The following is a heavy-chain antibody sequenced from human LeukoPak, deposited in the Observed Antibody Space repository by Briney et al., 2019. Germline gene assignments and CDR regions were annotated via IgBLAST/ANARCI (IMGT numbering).Heavy chain of an antibody. Sequence: SETLSLTCAVYGGSFSDYYWGWIRQPPGKGLEWIGKIHPSGSTNYSPSLKSRVTISLDASKNQFSLKLSSVAAADTAVYFCARVGYSYVINDWSRTGLGAYPTKYYYHTDVWDKGTTATVSS. D-gene: IGHD5-18*01. CDR2: IHPSGST. V-gene: IGHV4-34*01. J-gene: IGHJ6*03. CDR3: ARVGYSYVINDWSRTGLGAYPTKYYYHTDV. CDR1: GGSFSDYY.